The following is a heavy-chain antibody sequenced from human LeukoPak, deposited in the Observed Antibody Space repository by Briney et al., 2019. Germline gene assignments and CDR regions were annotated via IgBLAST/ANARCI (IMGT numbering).Heavy chain of an antibody. V-gene: IGHV1-69*05. D-gene: IGHD4-11*01. J-gene: IGHJ6*03. CDR2: IIPIFGTA. Sequence: SVKVSCKASGGTFSSYAISWVRQAPGQGLEWMGGIIPIFGTANYAQKFQGRVTMTRDTSISTAYMELSRLRSDDTAVYYCATTPTVTTPNYYYYYMDVWAKGPRSPSP. CDR3: ATTPTVTTPNYYYYYMDV. CDR1: GGTFSSYA.